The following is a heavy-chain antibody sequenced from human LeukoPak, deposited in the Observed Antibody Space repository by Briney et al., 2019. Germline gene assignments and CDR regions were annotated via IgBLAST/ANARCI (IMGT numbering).Heavy chain of an antibody. Sequence: SETLSLTCTVSGGSISSYYWSWIRQPPGKGLEWIGYIYYSGSTNYNPSLKSRVTISVDTSKNQFSLKLSSVTAADTAVYYCASQPGSSIIFDYWGQGTLVTVSS. J-gene: IGHJ4*02. CDR2: IYYSGST. CDR3: ASQPGSSIIFDY. V-gene: IGHV4-59*01. D-gene: IGHD1-14*01. CDR1: GGSISSYY.